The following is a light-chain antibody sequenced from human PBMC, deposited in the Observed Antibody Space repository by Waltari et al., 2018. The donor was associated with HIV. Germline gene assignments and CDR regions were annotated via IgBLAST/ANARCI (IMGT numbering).Light chain of an antibody. CDR1: SSGFGGYNN. J-gene: IGLJ3*02. CDR2: DVT. CDR3: CAYAGSYTL. Sequence: QSALTPPRSVSGSPGQSVTISCTGTSSGFGGYNNVSWYQQHPNKAPKLMIYDVTKRPSGVPDRFSGSKSGNTASLTISGLQADDEADYYCCAYAGSYTLFGGGTKVTVL. V-gene: IGLV2-11*01.